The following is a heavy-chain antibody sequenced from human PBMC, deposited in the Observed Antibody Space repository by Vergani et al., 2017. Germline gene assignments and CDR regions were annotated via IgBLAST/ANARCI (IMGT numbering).Heavy chain of an antibody. Sequence: QVQLQQWGAGLLKPSETLSLTCAVYGGSFSGYYWSWIRQPPGKGLEWIGEINHSGSTNYNPSLKSRVTISVDTSKNQFSLKLSSVTAADTAVYYCARAYYDVWSGYYGRVRWFDPWGQGTLVTVSS. CDR1: GGSFSGYY. J-gene: IGHJ5*02. V-gene: IGHV4-34*01. CDR3: ARAYYDVWSGYYGRVRWFDP. CDR2: INHSGST. D-gene: IGHD3-3*01.